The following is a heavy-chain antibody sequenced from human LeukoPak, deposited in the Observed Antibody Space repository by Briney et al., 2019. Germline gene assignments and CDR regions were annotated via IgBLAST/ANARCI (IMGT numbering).Heavy chain of an antibody. CDR1: GFTFSSYA. V-gene: IGHV3-30-3*01. J-gene: IGHJ4*02. Sequence: PGGSLRLSCAASGFTFSSYAMHWVRQAPGKGLEWVAVISYDGSNKYYADSVKGRFTISRDNSKNTLYLQMNSLRAEDTAVYYCARDPYPYGALDYWGQGTLVTVSS. D-gene: IGHD4-17*01. CDR2: ISYDGSNK. CDR3: ARDPYPYGALDY.